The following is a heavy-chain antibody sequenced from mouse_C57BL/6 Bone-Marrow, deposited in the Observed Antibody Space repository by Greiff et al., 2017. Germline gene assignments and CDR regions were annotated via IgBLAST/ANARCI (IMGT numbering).Heavy chain of an antibody. D-gene: IGHD1-1*01. CDR1: GYTFTDYY. CDR2: IYPGSGNT. Sequence: QVQLQQSGAELVRPGASVKLSCKASGYTFTDYYINWVKQRPGQGLEWIARIYPGSGNTYYNEKFKGKATLTAEKSSSTAYMQLSSLTADDSAVYFCARYHYYGSSYYWGQGTTLTVSS. V-gene: IGHV1-76*01. CDR3: ARYHYYGSSYY. J-gene: IGHJ2*01.